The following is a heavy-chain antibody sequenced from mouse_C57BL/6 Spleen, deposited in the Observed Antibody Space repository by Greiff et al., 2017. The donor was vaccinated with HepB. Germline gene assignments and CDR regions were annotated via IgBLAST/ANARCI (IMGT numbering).Heavy chain of an antibody. CDR1: GYTFTSYW. D-gene: IGHD2-3*01. CDR2: IYPGSGST. V-gene: IGHV1-55*01. Sequence: VQLQRSGAELVKPGASVKMSCKASGYTFTSYWITWVKQRPGQGLEWIGDIYPGSGSTNYNEKFKSKATLTVDTSSSTAYMQLSSLTSEDSAVYYCARGMELSNFFDYWGQGTTLTVSS. J-gene: IGHJ2*01. CDR3: ARGMELSNFFDY.